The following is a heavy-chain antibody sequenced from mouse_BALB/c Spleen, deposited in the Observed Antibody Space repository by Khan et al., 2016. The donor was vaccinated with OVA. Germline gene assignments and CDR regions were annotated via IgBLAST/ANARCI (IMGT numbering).Heavy chain of an antibody. D-gene: IGHD2-2*01. CDR1: GYTFTNYW. J-gene: IGHJ1*01. Sequence: VQLQQSGGEVVRPGTSLKISCKASGYTFTNYWLGWVKQRPGHGLEWIGDIYPGGYFTNYNEKFKGKATLTVDKSSTTSNMQLSRLTSAESTVFFGVRWVTCYFVFWGAGATVTVSS. CDR3: VRWVTCYFVF. V-gene: IGHV1-63*01. CDR2: IYPGGYFT.